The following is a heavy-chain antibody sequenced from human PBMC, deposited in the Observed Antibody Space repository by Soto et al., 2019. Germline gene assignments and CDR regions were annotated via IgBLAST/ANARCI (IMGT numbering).Heavy chain of an antibody. V-gene: IGHV4-59*01. CDR1: GGSISSYY. J-gene: IGHJ6*02. D-gene: IGHD2-15*01. Sequence: KLSETLSLTCTVSGGSISSYYWSWIRQPPGKGLEWIGYIYYSGSTNYNPSLKSRVTISVDTSKNQFSLKLSSVTAADPAVYYGARMERWYYYYYYYGREVWGQGTTVSVSS. CDR3: ARMERWYYYYYYYGREV. CDR2: IYYSGST.